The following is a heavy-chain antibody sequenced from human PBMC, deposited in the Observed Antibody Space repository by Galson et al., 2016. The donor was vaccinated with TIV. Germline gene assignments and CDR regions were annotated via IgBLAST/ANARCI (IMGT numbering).Heavy chain of an antibody. Sequence: SVKVSCKALGGTLNSYTITWVRQAPGQGLEWMGRIIPMMGSTNYAQKVQGRLTITADKSTSTVYMELRRLTSEDTAVYYCAKENGEARGILYYYHYGMDVWGQGTAVTVSS. CDR3: AKENGEARGILYYYHYGMDV. CDR1: GGTLNSYT. CDR2: IIPMMGST. J-gene: IGHJ6*02. V-gene: IGHV1-69*08. D-gene: IGHD2-21*01.